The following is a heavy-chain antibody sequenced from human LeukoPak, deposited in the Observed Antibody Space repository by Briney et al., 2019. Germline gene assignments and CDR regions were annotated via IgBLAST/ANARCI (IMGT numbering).Heavy chain of an antibody. CDR1: GGTFSSYA. Sequence: GASVKVSCKASGGTFSSYAISWVRQAPGQGLEWMGGIIPIFGTANYAQKFQGRVTITADKSTSTAYMELSSLSSEDTAVYYCTTVLYSSSWGSGIDYWGQGTLVTVSS. J-gene: IGHJ4*02. CDR2: IIPIFGTA. CDR3: TTVLYSSSWGSGIDY. D-gene: IGHD6-13*01. V-gene: IGHV1-69*06.